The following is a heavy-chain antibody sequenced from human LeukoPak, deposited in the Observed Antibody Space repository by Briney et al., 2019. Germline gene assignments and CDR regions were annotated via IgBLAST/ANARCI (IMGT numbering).Heavy chain of an antibody. J-gene: IGHJ4*02. CDR2: ISSSSSYI. CDR3: ARDLVYCLYGKPPVY. V-gene: IGHV3-21*01. Sequence: GGSLRLSCAASGFTFSSYSMNWVRQAPGKGLEWVSSISSSSSYIYYADSVKGRFTISRDNAKNSLYLQMNSLRAEDRAVYYCARDLVYCLYGKPPVYWGQGTLVTVSS. D-gene: IGHD3-16*01. CDR1: GFTFSSYS.